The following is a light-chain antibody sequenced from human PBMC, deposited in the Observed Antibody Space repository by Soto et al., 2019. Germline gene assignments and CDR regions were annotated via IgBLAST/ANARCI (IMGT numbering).Light chain of an antibody. J-gene: IGLJ3*02. CDR3: AAWDDSLSGRV. CDR2: RNN. Sequence: QSVLTQPPSASGTPGQRVTISCSGSSSNIGSNYVYWYQQFPGTAPKLLMYRNNQRPSGVPDRFSGSKSGTSASLAISGLRSEDGADYYCAAWDDSLSGRVFGGGTKVTVL. V-gene: IGLV1-47*01. CDR1: SSNIGSNY.